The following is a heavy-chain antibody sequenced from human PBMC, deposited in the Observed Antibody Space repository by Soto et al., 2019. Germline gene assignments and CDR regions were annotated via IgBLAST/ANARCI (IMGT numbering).Heavy chain of an antibody. D-gene: IGHD1-7*01. Sequence: GGSLRLSCAASGFTFSSYGMHWVRQAPGKGLEWVAVISYDGSNKYYADSVKGRFTISRDNSKNTLYLQMNSLRAEDTAVYYCAKDNWNYLTTYYYYGMDVWGQGTTVTVSS. CDR2: ISYDGSNK. CDR1: GFTFSSYG. CDR3: AKDNWNYLTTYYYYGMDV. V-gene: IGHV3-30*18. J-gene: IGHJ6*02.